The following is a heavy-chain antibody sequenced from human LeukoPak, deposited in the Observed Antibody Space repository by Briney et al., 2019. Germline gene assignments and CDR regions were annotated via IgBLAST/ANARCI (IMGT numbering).Heavy chain of an antibody. D-gene: IGHD3-22*01. V-gene: IGHV4-39*01. J-gene: IGHJ4*02. Sequence: KTSETLSLSCTVSGGSISSRSYYWGWIRQPPRKGLEWIGTIYYSGSTYYNPSLQSRVTISVATSTTHFPLKLMLVTAAYTAADYCARHLTTYYYDSSGSYPWGQGTLVTVSS. CDR1: GGSISSRSYY. CDR3: ARHLTTYYYDSSGSYP. CDR2: IYYSGST.